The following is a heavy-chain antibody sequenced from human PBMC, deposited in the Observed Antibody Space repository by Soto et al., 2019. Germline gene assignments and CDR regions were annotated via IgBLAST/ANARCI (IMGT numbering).Heavy chain of an antibody. CDR3: ARKDKSGYFNWFDP. CDR2: IFPSDSDT. Sequence: GESLKISCRTSGYKFTSSWIAWVRQMPGKGLEWMGIIFPSDSDTRYSPSFQGQVTISADRSTSTVFLQWASLKASDTAVYFCARKDKSGYFNWFDPWCQGTLVTVSS. J-gene: IGHJ5*02. V-gene: IGHV5-51*01. D-gene: IGHD3-22*01. CDR1: GYKFTSSW.